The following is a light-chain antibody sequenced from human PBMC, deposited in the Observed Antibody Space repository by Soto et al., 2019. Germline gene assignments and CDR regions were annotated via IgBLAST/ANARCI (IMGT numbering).Light chain of an antibody. CDR1: SSDVGGYNY. J-gene: IGLJ2*01. Sequence: QSALTQPASASGSAGQSVTISCTGTSSDVGGYNYVSWYQQHPGKAPKLMISEVSKRPSGVPDRFSGSKSGNTASLTVSGLQAEDEADYYCSSFAGNNNLVFGGGTKLNV. CDR3: SSFAGNNNLV. V-gene: IGLV2-8*01. CDR2: EVS.